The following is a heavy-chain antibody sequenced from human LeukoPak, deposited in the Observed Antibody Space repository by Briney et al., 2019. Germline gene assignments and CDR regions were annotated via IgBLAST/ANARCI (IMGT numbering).Heavy chain of an antibody. J-gene: IGHJ4*02. CDR3: ARASDYYGSSAYYPPLFDY. Sequence: ASVKVSCKASGYTFTSYAMNWVRQAPGQGLEWMGWINTNTENPTYAQGFTRRFVFSLDTSVSTAYLQISSLKAEDTAVYYCARASDYYGSSAYYPPLFDYWGQGTLVTVSS. D-gene: IGHD3-22*01. CDR2: INTNTENP. CDR1: GYTFTSYA. V-gene: IGHV7-4-1*02.